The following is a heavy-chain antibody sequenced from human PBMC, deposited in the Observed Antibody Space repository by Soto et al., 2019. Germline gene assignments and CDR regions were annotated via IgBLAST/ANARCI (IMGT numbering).Heavy chain of an antibody. CDR3: ARDRGGYGPPDV. D-gene: IGHD3-10*01. J-gene: IGHJ6*02. CDR1: GFTFSDSY. V-gene: IGHV3-11*06. CDR2: ISGSSGYT. Sequence: QVQLVESGGGLVKPGGSLRLSCAASGFTFSDSYMSWIRQAPGKGLQWVAYISGSSGYTGYADSVKGRFTISRDNAKKSLYPQMNSLRAEDTAVYYCARDRGGYGPPDVWGQGTTVTVSS.